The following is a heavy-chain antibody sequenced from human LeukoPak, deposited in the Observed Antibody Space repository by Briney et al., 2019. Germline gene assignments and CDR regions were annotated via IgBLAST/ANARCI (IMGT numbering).Heavy chain of an antibody. CDR2: IYYSGST. J-gene: IGHJ3*02. Sequence: SETLSLTCTVSGGSISSYYWSWVRQPPGKGLEWIGYIYYSGSTNYNPSLKSRVTISVDTSKNQSFLKLSSVTAADAAVYYCAREAVPAAIRAFDIWGQGTMVTVSS. CDR3: AREAVPAAIRAFDI. CDR1: GGSISSYY. V-gene: IGHV4-59*01. D-gene: IGHD2-2*01.